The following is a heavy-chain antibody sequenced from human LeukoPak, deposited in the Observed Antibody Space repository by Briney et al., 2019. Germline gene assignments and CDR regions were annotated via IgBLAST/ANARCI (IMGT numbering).Heavy chain of an antibody. CDR2: INPNSGGT. J-gene: IGHJ3*02. CDR1: GYTFTCYY. D-gene: IGHD3-10*01. V-gene: IGHV1-2*02. CDR3: ARNLWFGESSDAFNI. Sequence: ASVKVSCKASGYTFTCYYMHWVRQAPGQGLEWMGWINPNSGGTNYAQKFQGRVTMTRDTSISTAYMELSRLRSDDTAVYYCARNLWFGESSDAFNIWGQGTMVTVSS.